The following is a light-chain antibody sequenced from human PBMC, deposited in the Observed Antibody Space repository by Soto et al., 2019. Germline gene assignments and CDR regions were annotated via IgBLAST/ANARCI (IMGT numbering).Light chain of an antibody. CDR3: CSYAGGYTWV. CDR1: RSDLGDLGGFNY. CDR2: VVY. V-gene: IGLV2-11*01. Sequence: QSVLTQPRSVSGSPGQSVTISCTAPRSDLGDLGGFNYVSWYQHHPGKAPKLLIYVVYKRPSGVPDRFSGSKSDNTASLTISGLQPEDEADYYCCSYAGGYTWVFGGGTKVTVL. J-gene: IGLJ3*02.